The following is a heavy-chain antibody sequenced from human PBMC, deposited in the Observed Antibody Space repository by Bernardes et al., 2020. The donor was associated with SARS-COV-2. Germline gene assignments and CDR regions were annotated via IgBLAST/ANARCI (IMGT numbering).Heavy chain of an antibody. J-gene: IGHJ5*02. CDR1: GFTFSSYA. CDR3: TTAPNVVVSTALGP. CDR2: ISSNGGST. Sequence: GGSLRLSCSASGFTFSSYAMHWVRQAPGKGLEYVSAISSNGGSTYYADSVKGRFTISRDNSKNTLYLQMSSLRAEDTAVYYCTTAPNVVVSTALGPWGQGTLVNVSS. D-gene: IGHD2-2*01. V-gene: IGHV3-64D*06.